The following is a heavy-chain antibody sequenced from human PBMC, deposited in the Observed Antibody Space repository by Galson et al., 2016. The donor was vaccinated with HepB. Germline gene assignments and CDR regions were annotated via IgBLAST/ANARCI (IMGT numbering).Heavy chain of an antibody. V-gene: IGHV4-61*02. CDR1: GGSITSDGYY. D-gene: IGHD3-10*01. J-gene: IGHJ4*02. CDR2: ISSSANT. Sequence: TLSLTCSVSGGSITSDGYYWAWIRQTAGKGLEWIGRISSSANTDYNASLKSRVTISMDTSKNQFSLKMTSVTAADTAVYYCARDRGAAGPEDYWGQGTQVTISP. CDR3: ARDRGAAGPEDY.